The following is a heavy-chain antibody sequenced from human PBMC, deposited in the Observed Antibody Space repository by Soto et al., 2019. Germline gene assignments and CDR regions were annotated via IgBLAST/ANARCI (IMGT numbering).Heavy chain of an antibody. D-gene: IGHD3-10*01. J-gene: IGHJ6*02. Sequence: PGGSLRLSCAASGFTVSSNYMSWVRQAPGKGLEWVSVIYSGGSTYYADSVKGRFTISRDNSKNTLYLQMNSLRAEDTAVYYCARDFYGSGSYYYYGMDVWGQGTTVTVSS. CDR1: GFTVSSNY. CDR3: ARDFYGSGSYYYYGMDV. CDR2: IYSGGST. V-gene: IGHV3-53*01.